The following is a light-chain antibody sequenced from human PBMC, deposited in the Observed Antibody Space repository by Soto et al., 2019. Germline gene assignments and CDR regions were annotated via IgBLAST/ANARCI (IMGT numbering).Light chain of an antibody. V-gene: IGKV2-30*02. J-gene: IGKJ5*01. Sequence: EVVMTQSPLSLPVTLGQPASISCRSSQGLVHSDGNTYLTWFQLRPGQSPRRLIEKVSNRDSGVPDRCRGSWSGSVFTLKISRVEAEDVGVYYCMQGTYWATFGQGTRLEIK. CDR2: KVS. CDR3: MQGTYWAT. CDR1: QGLVHSDGNTY.